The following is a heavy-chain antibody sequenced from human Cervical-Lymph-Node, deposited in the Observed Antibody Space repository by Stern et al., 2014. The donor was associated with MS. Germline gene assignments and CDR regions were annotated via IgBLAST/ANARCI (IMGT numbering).Heavy chain of an antibody. CDR1: GGTFSEFV. D-gene: IGHD1-26*01. Sequence: QVQLVQSGAEVKKPGSSVKISCKASGGTFSEFVFTWVRQAPGEGLEWMGRTIPKFGVTNYAQNFQGRLTITADNSTSTPCLELSSLRFDDTAVYCCAREWELWGQGTLATVSS. J-gene: IGHJ4*02. CDR3: AREWEL. V-gene: IGHV1-69*17. CDR2: TIPKFGVT.